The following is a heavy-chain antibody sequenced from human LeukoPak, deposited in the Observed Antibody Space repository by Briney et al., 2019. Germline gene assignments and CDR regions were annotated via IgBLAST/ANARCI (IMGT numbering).Heavy chain of an antibody. CDR3: ARVRDEAIFGVVTNWFDP. CDR2: IYTSGST. V-gene: IGHV4-61*02. D-gene: IGHD3-3*01. J-gene: IGHJ5*02. Sequence: SETLSLTCTVSGGSISSSSYYWSWIRQPAGKGLEWIGRIYTSGSTNYNPSLKSRVTMSVDTSKNQFSLKLSSVAAADTAVYYCARVRDEAIFGVVTNWFDPWGQGTLVTVSS. CDR1: GGSISSSSYY.